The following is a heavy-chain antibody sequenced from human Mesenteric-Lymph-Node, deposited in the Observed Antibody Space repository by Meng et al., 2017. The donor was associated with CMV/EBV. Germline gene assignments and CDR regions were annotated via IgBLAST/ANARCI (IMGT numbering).Heavy chain of an antibody. J-gene: IGHJ6*02. CDR2: INPNSGAT. Sequence: ASVKVSCKASGYTFTGYYMHWVRQAPGQGLEWMGWINPNSGATNYVQKFQGTVTMTRDTSISTAYMELSRLTSDDTAVYYCARGQRLLWFGELLSNDYYYGMDVWGQGTTVTVSS. CDR3: ARGQRLLWFGELLSNDYYYGMDV. V-gene: IGHV1-2*02. CDR1: GYTFTGYY. D-gene: IGHD3-10*01.